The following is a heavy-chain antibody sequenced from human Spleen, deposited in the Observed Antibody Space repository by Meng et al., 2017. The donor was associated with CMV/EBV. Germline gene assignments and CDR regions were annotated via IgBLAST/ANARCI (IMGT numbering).Heavy chain of an antibody. CDR2: IIPIFGTA. CDR3: AREVRGSSGDDY. V-gene: IGHV1-69*05. CDR1: GGTFIRYA. Sequence: CKDSGGTFIRYAISWVRQAPGQGLEWMGGIIPIFGTANYAQKFQGRVTITTDESTSTAYMELSSLRSEDTAVYYCAREVRGSSGDDYWGQGTLVTVSS. J-gene: IGHJ4*02. D-gene: IGHD6-6*01.